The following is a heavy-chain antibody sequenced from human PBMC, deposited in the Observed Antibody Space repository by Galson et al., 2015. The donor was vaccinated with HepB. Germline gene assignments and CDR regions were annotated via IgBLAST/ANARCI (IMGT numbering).Heavy chain of an antibody. CDR2: IWYDGSNK. D-gene: IGHD2-2*01. J-gene: IGHJ6*02. CDR3: ARDWCSSTSCYSAQGMDV. CDR1: GFTFSSYG. Sequence: SLRLSCAASGFTFSSYGMHWVRQAPGKGLEWVAVIWYDGSNKYYADSVKGRFTISRDNSKNTLYLQMNSLRAEDTAVYYCARDWCSSTSCYSAQGMDVWGQGTTVTVSS. V-gene: IGHV3-33*08.